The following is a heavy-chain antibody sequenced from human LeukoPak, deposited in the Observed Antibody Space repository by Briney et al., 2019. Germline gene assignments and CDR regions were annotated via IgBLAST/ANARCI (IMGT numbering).Heavy chain of an antibody. D-gene: IGHD6-13*01. CDR3: VKGRISEDGLDF. CDR2: ISGSGGST. J-gene: IGHJ4*02. CDR1: GFTFSSYA. Sequence: GGSLRLSCAASGFTFSSYAMSWVRQAPGKGLEWVSAISGSGGSTYYADSVKGRFTISRDNSKNVLYLQMNSLRAEDTAVYYCVKGRISEDGLDFWGQGTLVTVSS. V-gene: IGHV3-23*01.